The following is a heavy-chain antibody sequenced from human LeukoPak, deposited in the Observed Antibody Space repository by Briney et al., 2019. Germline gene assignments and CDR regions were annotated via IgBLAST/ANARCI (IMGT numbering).Heavy chain of an antibody. Sequence: TGGSLRLSCAASGFTFSSYWMSWVRQAPGKGLEWVANIKQDGSEKYYVDSVKGRFTISRDNAKNSLYLQMNSLRAEDTALYHCARGYSGYDSITDFDYWGQGTLVTVSS. V-gene: IGHV3-7*03. CDR3: ARGYSGYDSITDFDY. J-gene: IGHJ4*02. CDR2: IKQDGSEK. CDR1: GFTFSSYW. D-gene: IGHD5-12*01.